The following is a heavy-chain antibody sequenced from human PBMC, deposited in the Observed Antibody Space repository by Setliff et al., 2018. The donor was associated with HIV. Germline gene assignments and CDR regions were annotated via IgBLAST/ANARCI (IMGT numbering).Heavy chain of an antibody. J-gene: IGHJ4*02. Sequence: PGGSLRLSCVGTGFSFPSSGMNWVRQAPGKGLEWVAYISASGSTIYYTDSVKGRFTISRDNAKNSLDLQMKSLRADDTSAYYCARGSSWYGPNRHRHINYWGQGTLVTVSS. CDR2: ISASGSTI. CDR1: GFSFPSSG. CDR3: ARGSSWYGPNRHRHINY. D-gene: IGHD6-13*01. V-gene: IGHV3-48*03.